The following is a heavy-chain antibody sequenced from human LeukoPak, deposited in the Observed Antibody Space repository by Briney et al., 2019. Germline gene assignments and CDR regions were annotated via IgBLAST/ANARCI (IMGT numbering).Heavy chain of an antibody. CDR2: ISYDGSNK. CDR1: GFTFSSYA. V-gene: IGHV3-30*01. CDR3: ARDITMVRGVITRFDY. J-gene: IGHJ4*02. Sequence: SGGSLRLSCAASGFTFSSYAMHWVRQAPGKGLEWVAVISYDGSNKYYADSVKGRFTISRDNSKNTLYLQMNSLRAEDTAVYYCARDITMVRGVITRFDYWGQGTLVTVSS. D-gene: IGHD3-10*01.